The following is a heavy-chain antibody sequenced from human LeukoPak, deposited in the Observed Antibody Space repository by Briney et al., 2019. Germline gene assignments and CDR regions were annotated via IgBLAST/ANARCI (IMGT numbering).Heavy chain of an antibody. CDR3: AVGSDCSS. J-gene: IGHJ5*02. CDR1: GFTFSSYA. V-gene: IGHV3-30*04. Sequence: GGSLRLSCAASGFTFSSYAMHWVRQAPGRGLEWVAVISYDGSNKYYADSVKGRFTISRDNSKNTLYLQMNSLRAEDTAIYFCAVGSDCSSWGQGTLVAVSS. CDR2: ISYDGSNK. D-gene: IGHD2-21*02.